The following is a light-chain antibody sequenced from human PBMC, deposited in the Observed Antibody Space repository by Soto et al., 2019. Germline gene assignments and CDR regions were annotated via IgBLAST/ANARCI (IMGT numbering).Light chain of an antibody. V-gene: IGKV3-11*01. Sequence: EVVLTQSPGTLSLSPGESATLSCRASQSVSSNLAWYQQKPGQAPRLLIYGASTRATGIPARFSGSGFGTDFTLTNSSLEPEDSAIYYCQQRSTWTLTFGGGTKVDIK. J-gene: IGKJ4*01. CDR3: QQRSTWTLT. CDR2: GAS. CDR1: QSVSSN.